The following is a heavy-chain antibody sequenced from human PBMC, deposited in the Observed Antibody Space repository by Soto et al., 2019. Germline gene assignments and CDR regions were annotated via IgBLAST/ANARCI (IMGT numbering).Heavy chain of an antibody. D-gene: IGHD3-10*01. CDR2: ISSSSSYI. CDR1: GFTFSGYS. CDR3: ARAYMVRGVIIPPLDY. Sequence: PGGSLRLSCAASGFTFSGYSMNWVRQAPGKGLEWVSSISSSSSYIYYADSVKGRFTISRDNAKNSLYLQMNSLRAEDTAVYYCARAYMVRGVIIPPLDYWGQGTLVTVSS. V-gene: IGHV3-21*01. J-gene: IGHJ4*02.